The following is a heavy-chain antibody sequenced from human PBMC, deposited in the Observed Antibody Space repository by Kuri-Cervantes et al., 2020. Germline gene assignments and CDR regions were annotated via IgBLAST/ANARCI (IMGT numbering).Heavy chain of an antibody. CDR1: GGSFSGYY. CDR2: IYYSGST. D-gene: IGHD3-22*01. V-gene: IGHV4-59*12. Sequence: SETLSLTCAVYGGSFSGYYWNWIRQPPGKGLEWIGYIYYSGSTNYNPSLKSRVTISVDTSKNRFSLKLSSVTAADTAVYYCASRSPKSRSTYYSMISHYMDVWGKGTTVTVSS. CDR3: ASRSPKSRSTYYSMISHYMDV. J-gene: IGHJ6*03.